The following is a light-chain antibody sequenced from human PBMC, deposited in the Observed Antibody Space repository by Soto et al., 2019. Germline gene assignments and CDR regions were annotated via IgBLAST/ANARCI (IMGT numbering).Light chain of an antibody. Sequence: DIQMTQSPSTLSASVGDRVTITCRASQSISIWLAWYQQKPGNAPNILIYDASTLVSGVPSRFSGSGSGTEFTLTISSLQPDDFATYDYQQYNNYFSWTFGQGTKVEIK. CDR3: QQYNNYFSWT. CDR2: DAS. CDR1: QSISIW. J-gene: IGKJ1*01. V-gene: IGKV1-5*01.